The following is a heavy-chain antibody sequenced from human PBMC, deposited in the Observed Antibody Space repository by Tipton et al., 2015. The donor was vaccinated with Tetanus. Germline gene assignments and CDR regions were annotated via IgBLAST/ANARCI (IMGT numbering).Heavy chain of an antibody. CDR1: GFSFSSYA. CDR3: AKSKRGYSYGSFDD. V-gene: IGHV3-23*01. D-gene: IGHD5-18*01. CDR2: LSGSGSAT. J-gene: IGHJ4*02. Sequence: SLRLSCAASGFSFSSYAMSWVRQAPGKGLEWVSTLSGSGSATYYAGSVGGRFTISRDNAKNSLFLQMDSLRAEDTAVYFCAKSKRGYSYGSFDDWGRGTLVAVSS.